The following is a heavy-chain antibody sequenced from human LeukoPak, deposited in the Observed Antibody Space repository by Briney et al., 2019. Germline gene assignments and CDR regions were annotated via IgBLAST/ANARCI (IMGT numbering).Heavy chain of an antibody. CDR3: ARVSLTFAVVISYFDH. D-gene: IGHD3-3*01. CDR2: ISSSSYI. J-gene: IGHJ4*02. V-gene: IGHV3-21*01. Sequence: GGSLRLSCAASGFTFSRYSMNWVRQAPGKGLEWFSSISSSSYIYYADSVKGRFTISRDNAKNSLFLQMNSLRAEDTAVYYCARVSLTFAVVISYFDHWGQGALVTVSS. CDR1: GFTFSRYS.